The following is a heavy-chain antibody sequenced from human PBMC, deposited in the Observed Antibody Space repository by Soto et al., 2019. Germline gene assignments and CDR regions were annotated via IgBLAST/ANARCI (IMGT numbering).Heavy chain of an antibody. CDR1: GFTFDDFG. Sequence: QVQLVESGGGVVQPGTSLKLSCAASGFTFDDFGFHWVRQAPGKGLEWEATLSYDGSHEYYADSVKGRFTISRDNSKITLYLQMNSLKTEDTAMYYCAKEMFPRTVLDSSSPWGDYWGQGTLVTVSS. V-gene: IGHV3-30*18. D-gene: IGHD3-22*01. CDR2: LSYDGSHE. CDR3: AKEMFPRTVLDSSSPWGDY. J-gene: IGHJ4*02.